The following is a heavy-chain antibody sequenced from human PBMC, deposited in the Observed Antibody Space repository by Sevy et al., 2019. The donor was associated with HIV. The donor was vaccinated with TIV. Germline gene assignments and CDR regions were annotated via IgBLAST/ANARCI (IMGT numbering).Heavy chain of an antibody. CDR1: GGTFSSYA. Sequence: ASVKVSCKASGGTFSSYAISWVRQAPGQGLEWMGGIIPIFGTANYAQKFQGRVTITADKSTSTAYMELSSLRSEDTAVYYCAGDSSNVSSGWFLNAFDIWGQGTMVTVSS. CDR2: IIPIFGTA. J-gene: IGHJ3*02. D-gene: IGHD6-19*01. V-gene: IGHV1-69*06. CDR3: AGDSSNVSSGWFLNAFDI.